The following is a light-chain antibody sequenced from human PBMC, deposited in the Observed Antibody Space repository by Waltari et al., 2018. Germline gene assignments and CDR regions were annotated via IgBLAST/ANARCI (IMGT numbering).Light chain of an antibody. Sequence: AIRMTQSPSSFSASTGDRVTITCRASQCISSYLAWYQQKPGEAPKLLIYAASTLRSGVPSRFSGSGSGTDFTLTINCLQSEDFATYYCQQYFSYPYTSGQGTKLEIK. CDR2: AAS. CDR3: QQYFSYPYT. J-gene: IGKJ2*01. V-gene: IGKV1-8*01. CDR1: QCISSY.